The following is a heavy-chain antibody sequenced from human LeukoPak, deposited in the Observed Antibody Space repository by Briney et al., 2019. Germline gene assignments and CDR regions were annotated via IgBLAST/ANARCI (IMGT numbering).Heavy chain of an antibody. CDR3: ARIRYDYVWGSYRYDAFDI. D-gene: IGHD3-16*02. CDR2: INPSGGST. Sequence: ASVKVSCKASGYTFTSYYMHWVRQAPGQGLEWMGIINPSGGSTSYAQKFQGRVTMTRNTSISTAYMELSSLRSEDTAVYYCARIRYDYVWGSYRYDAFDIWGQGTMVTVSS. V-gene: IGHV1-46*01. CDR1: GYTFTSYY. J-gene: IGHJ3*02.